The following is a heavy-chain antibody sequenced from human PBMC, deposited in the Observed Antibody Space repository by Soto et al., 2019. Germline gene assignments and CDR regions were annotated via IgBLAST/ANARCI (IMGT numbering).Heavy chain of an antibody. J-gene: IGHJ4*02. CDR1: GFSLSTSGVG. CDR2: IYWDDDK. CDR3: APFWGSCYPY. V-gene: IGHV2-5*02. D-gene: IGHD2-15*01. Sequence: QITLKESGPTLVKPTQTLTLTCTFSGFSLSTSGVGVGWIRQPPGKALEWLALIYWDDDKRYSPSLKSRLTNPKDPSKNQGGLKMTNMDPGDNATFYWAPFWGSCYPYWGQGTLVPVPS.